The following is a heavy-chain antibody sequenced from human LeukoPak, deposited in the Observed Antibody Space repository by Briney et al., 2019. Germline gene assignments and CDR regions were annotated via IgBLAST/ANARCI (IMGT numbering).Heavy chain of an antibody. CDR3: ARDYYDSSGYYPTTVYFDY. CDR2: IIPIFGTA. D-gene: IGHD3-22*01. J-gene: IGHJ4*02. V-gene: IGHV1-69*01. Sequence: SVKVSCKASGGTFSGYAISWVRQAPGQGLEWMGGIIPIFGTANYAQKFQGRVTITADESTSTAYMELSSLRSEDTAVYYCARDYYDSSGYYPTTVYFDYWGQGTLVTVSS. CDR1: GGTFSGYA.